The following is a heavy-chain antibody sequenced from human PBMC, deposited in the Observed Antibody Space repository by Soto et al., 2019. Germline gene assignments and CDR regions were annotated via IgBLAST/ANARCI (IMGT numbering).Heavy chain of an antibody. CDR2: ISSSSSYI. CDR1: GFTFSSYS. J-gene: IGHJ4*02. D-gene: IGHD6-13*01. CDR3: ARDPPSGGTAAAGVVDY. Sequence: GGSLRLSCAASGFTFSSYSMNWVRQAPGKGLEWVSSISSSSSYIYYADSVKGRFTISRDNAKNSLYLQMNSLRAEDTAVYYCARDPPSGGTAAAGVVDYWGQGTLVTVSS. V-gene: IGHV3-21*01.